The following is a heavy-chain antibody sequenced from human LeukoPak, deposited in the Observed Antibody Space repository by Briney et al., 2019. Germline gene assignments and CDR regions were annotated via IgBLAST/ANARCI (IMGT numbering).Heavy chain of an antibody. CDR3: VRDAYEAHFDY. D-gene: IGHD2-21*01. CDR1: GFTFSIYT. J-gene: IGHJ4*02. CDR2: LTPGGDNDI. Sequence: GGSLRLSCIASGFTFSIYTMNWVRQAPGKGLEWVSTLTPGGDNDIHYADSVKGRFTFSRDNSKNSLYLQMNSLRADDTAVYYCVRDAYEAHFDYWGQGTLVTVSS. V-gene: IGHV3-21*06.